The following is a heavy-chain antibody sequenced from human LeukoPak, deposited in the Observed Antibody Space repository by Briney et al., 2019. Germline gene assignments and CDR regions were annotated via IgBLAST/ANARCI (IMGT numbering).Heavy chain of an antibody. Sequence: GGSLRHSRADSLFTPAKSTMQVVRQTPGKGLEWVSGISWDSGSINYADSVKGRFTISRDNPKNSLFLQMNSLRTEEPALFNFARVICSVAGPDFDCWGQGTQVTVSS. J-gene: IGHJ4*02. CDR1: LFTPAKST. D-gene: IGHD3-10*02. CDR2: ISWDSGSI. CDR3: ARVICSVAGPDFDC. V-gene: IGHV3-9*02.